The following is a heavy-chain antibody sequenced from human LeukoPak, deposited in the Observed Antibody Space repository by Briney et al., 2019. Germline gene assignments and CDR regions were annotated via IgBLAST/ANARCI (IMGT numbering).Heavy chain of an antibody. V-gene: IGHV3-30*18. CDR2: TSHDGSNE. CDR1: GFTLSRFG. CDR3: AKDFAPSGTDNYGMDV. D-gene: IGHD1-1*01. Sequence: GGSLRLSCAASGFTLSRFGMHWVRQAPGKGLEWVAVTSHDGSNEQCADSVKGRFTVSRDNFRSTLFLQMNSLRAEDTAIYYCAKDFAPSGTDNYGMDVWGQGTTVTVSS. J-gene: IGHJ6*02.